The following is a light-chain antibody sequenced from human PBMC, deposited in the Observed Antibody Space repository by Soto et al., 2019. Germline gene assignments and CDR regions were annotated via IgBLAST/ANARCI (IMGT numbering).Light chain of an antibody. CDR3: SSSTSGSTLYV. Sequence: QSALTQAASVSRSPGQSITISCTGTSSDVGSYNYVSWYQQHPGKAPRLMIYASSNRPSGVSHRFSGSMSGNTASLSISGLQAEDEADYFCSSSTSGSTLYVFGSGTKVTV. V-gene: IGLV2-14*01. J-gene: IGLJ1*01. CDR1: SSDVGSYNY. CDR2: ASS.